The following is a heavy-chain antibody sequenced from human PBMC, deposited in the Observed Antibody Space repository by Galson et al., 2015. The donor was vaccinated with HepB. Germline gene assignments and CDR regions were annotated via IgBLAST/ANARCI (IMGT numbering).Heavy chain of an antibody. J-gene: IGHJ4*02. CDR3: AREDNYYDSMGYFDY. V-gene: IGHV1-69*13. CDR1: GGTFSSYA. D-gene: IGHD3-22*01. Sequence: SVKVSCKASGGTFSSYAISWVRQAPGQGLEWMGGIIPIFGTASYAQKFQGRVTITADESTSTAYMELSSLRSEDTAVYYCAREDNYYDSMGYFDYWGQGTLVTVSS. CDR2: IIPIFGTA.